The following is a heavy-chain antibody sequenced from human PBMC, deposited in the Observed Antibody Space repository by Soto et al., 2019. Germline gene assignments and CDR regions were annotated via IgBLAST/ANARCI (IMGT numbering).Heavy chain of an antibody. J-gene: IGHJ3*02. D-gene: IGHD3-10*01. V-gene: IGHV1-18*01. Sequence: QVPLVQSGYEVKEPGASVTVSCKASGYTFNNYGITWVRQAPGQGLEWIGWISAYNGNANYAQKFQGRVTLTRDTSTSTAYLELRSLRSDDTAVYYCARGTRRFGELFDAFDIWGQGTRVPVSS. CDR3: ARGTRRFGELFDAFDI. CDR2: ISAYNGNA. CDR1: GYTFNNYG.